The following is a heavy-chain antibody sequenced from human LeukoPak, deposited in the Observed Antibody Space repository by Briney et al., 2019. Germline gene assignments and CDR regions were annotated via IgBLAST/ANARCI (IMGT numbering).Heavy chain of an antibody. CDR3: ARDRDGGPLDY. CDR2: IYYSGST. J-gene: IGHJ4*02. CDR1: GGSIVSSDW. Sequence: SETLSLTCAVSGGSIVSSDWWSWVRQPPGKGLEWIGYIYYSGSTNYNPSLKGRVTISVDTSKNQFSLKLSSVTAADTAVYYCARDRDGGPLDYWDQGTLVTVSS. V-gene: IGHV4-4*02. D-gene: IGHD4-23*01.